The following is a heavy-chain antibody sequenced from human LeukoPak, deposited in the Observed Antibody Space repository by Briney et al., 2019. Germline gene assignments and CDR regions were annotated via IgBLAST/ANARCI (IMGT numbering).Heavy chain of an antibody. CDR3: ASPTSYYYDSSGYSNFGDAFDI. Sequence: ASVKVSCKASGGTFSSYAISWVRQAPGQGLEWMGGIIPIFGTANYAQKFQGRVTITTDESTSTAYMELSSLRSEDTAVYYCASPTSYYYDSSGYSNFGDAFDIWGQGTMVTVSS. V-gene: IGHV1-69*05. CDR2: IIPIFGTA. CDR1: GGTFSSYA. J-gene: IGHJ3*02. D-gene: IGHD3-22*01.